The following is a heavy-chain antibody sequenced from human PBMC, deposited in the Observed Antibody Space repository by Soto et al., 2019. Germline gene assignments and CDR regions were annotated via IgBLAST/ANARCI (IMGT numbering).Heavy chain of an antibody. Sequence: QVTLKESGPVLVKPTETLTLRCTVSGLSITDSEMGVSWIRQPPGQPLEWLAHIASSGEKSYRTFLKSRPAISKDTSQSQIGLTRRNMDPADTATYYCARRHLAVAVSPWFDPWGQGIPVTVSS. V-gene: IGHV2-26*01. CDR2: IASSGEK. CDR1: GLSITDSEMG. D-gene: IGHD6-19*01. J-gene: IGHJ5*02. CDR3: ARRHLAVAVSPWFDP.